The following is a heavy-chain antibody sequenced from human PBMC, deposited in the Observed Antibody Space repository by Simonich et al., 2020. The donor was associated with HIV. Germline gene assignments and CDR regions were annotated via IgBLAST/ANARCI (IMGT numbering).Heavy chain of an antibody. D-gene: IGHD4-17*01. CDR3: ARVAVHYGDSVDAFDF. CDR2: INPDSGST. J-gene: IGHJ3*01. CDR1: GYIFTGYY. V-gene: IGHV1-2*06. Sequence: RVSCKTSGYIFTGYYMHWVRQATGQGREWMGRINPDSGSTHYEHKFQGRVTMTRDTSISTAYMELKRLRSDDTAIYYCARVAVHYGDSVDAFDFWGQGTMVTVSS.